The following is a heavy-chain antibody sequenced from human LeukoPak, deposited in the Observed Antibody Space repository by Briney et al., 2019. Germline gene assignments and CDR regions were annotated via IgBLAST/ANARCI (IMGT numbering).Heavy chain of an antibody. V-gene: IGHV4-34*01. CDR1: GGSFSGYY. CDR2: INHSGST. D-gene: IGHD6-6*01. Sequence: PSETLSLTCAVYGGSFSGYYWSWIRQPPGKGLEWIGEINHSGSTNYNPSLKSRVTISVDTSKNQFSLKLSSVTAAVTAVYYCARGLYSSSFDYRGQGTLVTVSS. J-gene: IGHJ4*02. CDR3: ARGLYSSSFDY.